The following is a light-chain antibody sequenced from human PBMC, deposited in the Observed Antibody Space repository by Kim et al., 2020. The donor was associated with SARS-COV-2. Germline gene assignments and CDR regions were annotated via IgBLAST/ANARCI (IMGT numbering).Light chain of an antibody. CDR2: DVT. CDR3: SSYTLSSTWV. Sequence: QSALTQPASVSGSPGQSITISCTGTYSDIATYNYVSWYQQHPGKAPKLMIFDVTERPSGVSNRFSGSKSDNTASLTISGLQAEDEADYYCSSYTLSSTWVFGGGTQLTVL. CDR1: YSDIATYNY. V-gene: IGLV2-14*03. J-gene: IGLJ3*02.